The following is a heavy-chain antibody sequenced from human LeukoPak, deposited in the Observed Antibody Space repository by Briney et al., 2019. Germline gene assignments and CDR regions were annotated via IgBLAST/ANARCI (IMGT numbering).Heavy chain of an antibody. CDR2: IIPIFGTS. V-gene: IGHV1-69*01. D-gene: IGHD7-27*01. J-gene: IGHJ4*02. CDR3: ASVNLGYFDY. CDR1: GGTFSSYA. Sequence: SVKVSCKASGGTFSSYAISWVRQAPGQGLEWMGVIIPIFGTSNYAQKFQGRVTITADESTSTAYMELSSLRSEDMAVYYCASVNLGYFDYWGQGTLVTVSS.